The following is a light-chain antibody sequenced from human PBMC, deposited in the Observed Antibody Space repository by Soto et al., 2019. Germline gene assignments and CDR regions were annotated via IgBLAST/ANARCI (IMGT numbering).Light chain of an antibody. V-gene: IGKV3D-20*01. Sequence: EIVLTQSPATLSLSPGERATLSCGASQRVSSSYLAWYQQKPGLAPRLLIYDASSRATGIPDRFSGSGSGTYFTLTIRRLEPEYFSVYYCQQDGSSPYTFGQGTKLEIK. CDR2: DAS. J-gene: IGKJ2*01. CDR3: QQDGSSPYT. CDR1: QRVSSSY.